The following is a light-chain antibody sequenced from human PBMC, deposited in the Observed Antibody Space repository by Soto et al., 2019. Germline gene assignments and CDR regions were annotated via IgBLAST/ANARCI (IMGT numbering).Light chain of an antibody. CDR3: SSYSTSSALV. Sequence: QSVLTQPASVSGSPGQSITISCAGTSADIGAFNYVSWYQHHPGKVPKLLIFDFSDRPSGVSTRFSASQSANTASLTLSGLQADDEADCYCSSYSTSSALVFGGGTKLTVL. J-gene: IGLJ2*01. CDR1: SADIGAFNY. V-gene: IGLV2-14*03. CDR2: DFS.